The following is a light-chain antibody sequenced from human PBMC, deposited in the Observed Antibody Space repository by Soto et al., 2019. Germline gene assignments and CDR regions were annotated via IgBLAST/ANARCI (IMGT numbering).Light chain of an antibody. CDR1: QGISSY. Sequence: AIRMTQSPSSLSASTGDRVTITCRASQGISSYLAWYQQKPGKAPKLLIYAASTLQSGVPSRFSGSGFGTDFTLTISCLQSEDFATYYCQQYYSYPWGFGQGTKVDSK. J-gene: IGKJ1*01. CDR2: AAS. V-gene: IGKV1-8*01. CDR3: QQYYSYPWG.